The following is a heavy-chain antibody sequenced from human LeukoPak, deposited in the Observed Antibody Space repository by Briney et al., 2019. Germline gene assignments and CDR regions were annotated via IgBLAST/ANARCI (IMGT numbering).Heavy chain of an antibody. J-gene: IGHJ4*02. CDR3: ARDSAPGPAPTDY. D-gene: IGHD2-2*01. Sequence: GGSLRLSCAASGFSFSDYYMSWFRQAPGKGLEWVSYISRSSSKIRYADSVKGRFTVSRDNAKNSLYLQMNSLRAEDTAVYYCARDSAPGPAPTDYWGQGTLVTVSS. V-gene: IGHV3-11*06. CDR2: ISRSSSKI. CDR1: GFSFSDYY.